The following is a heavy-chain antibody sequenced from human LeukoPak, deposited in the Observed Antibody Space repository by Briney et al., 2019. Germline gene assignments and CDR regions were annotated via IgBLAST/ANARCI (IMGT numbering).Heavy chain of an antibody. D-gene: IGHD3-22*01. V-gene: IGHV4-38-2*02. CDR1: GYYITNGYY. CDR3: ARVGDDTSGYWFDP. J-gene: IGHJ5*02. CDR2: IYHSGNT. Sequence: SETLSLTCTVSGYYITNGYYWGWIRQPPGKGLECFGLIYHSGNTYYTPSLESRVSISVDTSRNQFSLNLYSVTAADTAVYFCARVGDDTSGYWFDPWGPGTLVTVSS.